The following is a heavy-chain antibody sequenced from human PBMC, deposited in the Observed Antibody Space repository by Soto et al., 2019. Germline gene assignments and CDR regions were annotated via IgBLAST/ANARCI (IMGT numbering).Heavy chain of an antibody. D-gene: IGHD3-10*01. CDR3: ARARCGSGRYYDYYYYGMDV. CDR1: GGSISSYY. Sequence: SETLSLTCSVSGGSISSYYWSWIRQPAGKGLEWIGRIYASGSTNYNPSLKSRVTMSLDTSKNQFSLRLSSVTAADTAVYYCARARCGSGRYYDYYYYGMDVWGQGTTVTVSS. J-gene: IGHJ6*02. CDR2: IYASGST. V-gene: IGHV4-4*07.